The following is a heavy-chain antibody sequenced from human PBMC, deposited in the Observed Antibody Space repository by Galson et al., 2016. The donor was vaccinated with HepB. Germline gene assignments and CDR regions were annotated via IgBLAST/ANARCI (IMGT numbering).Heavy chain of an antibody. CDR3: ARVPFYSSTLFDY. CDR2: ISAYNGNT. Sequence: SVKVSCKASGYTFTSYGISWVRQAPGQGLEWMGWISAYNGNTNDAQNLQGRVTMTTDTSTSTAYLELRSLRSDDTAVYYCARVPFYSSTLFDYWGQGTLVTVSS. J-gene: IGHJ4*02. CDR1: GYTFTSYG. D-gene: IGHD6-13*01. V-gene: IGHV1-18*04.